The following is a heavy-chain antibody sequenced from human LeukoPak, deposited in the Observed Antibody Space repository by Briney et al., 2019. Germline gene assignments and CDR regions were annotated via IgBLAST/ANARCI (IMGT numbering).Heavy chain of an antibody. V-gene: IGHV1-18*01. CDR1: DYTFTNYG. J-gene: IGHJ4*02. Sequence: ASVKVSCNASDYTFTNYGVSWVRLAPGQGLEWMGWISAYNGKTYYAQKFQGRVTVTTDTSTSTAYMDLRSLRSDDTAVYYCARTNLDCKNGVCYDYWGQGTPVTVSS. CDR2: ISAYNGKT. D-gene: IGHD2-8*01. CDR3: ARTNLDCKNGVCYDY.